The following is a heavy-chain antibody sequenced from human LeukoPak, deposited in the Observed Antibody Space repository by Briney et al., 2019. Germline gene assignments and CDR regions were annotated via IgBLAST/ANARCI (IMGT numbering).Heavy chain of an antibody. J-gene: IGHJ3*02. D-gene: IGHD2-8*01. CDR1: GFSFRTYN. V-gene: IGHV3-30*19. CDR3: ARGLGLIKIRGAFDI. CDR2: ISYDGSNK. Sequence: GGSLRLSCTASGFSFRTYNLHWVRQAPGKGLEWVAVISYDGSNKYYADSVKGRFTISRDNSKNTLYLQMNSLRAEDTAVYYCARGLGLIKIRGAFDIWGQGTMVTVSS.